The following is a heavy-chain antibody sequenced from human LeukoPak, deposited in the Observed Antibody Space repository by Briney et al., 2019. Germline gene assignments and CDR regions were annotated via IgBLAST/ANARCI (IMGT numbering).Heavy chain of an antibody. CDR2: ISSSGSTT. D-gene: IGHD3-3*01. V-gene: IGHV3-48*03. CDR3: AKVRAIFGVGIYDY. Sequence: PGGSLRLSCAASGFTFSSYEMHWVRQSPGKGLEWVSYISSSGSTTYYADSVKGRFTISRDNAKNSLYLQMNSLRAEDTAVYYCAKVRAIFGVGIYDYWGQGTLVTVSS. J-gene: IGHJ4*02. CDR1: GFTFSSYE.